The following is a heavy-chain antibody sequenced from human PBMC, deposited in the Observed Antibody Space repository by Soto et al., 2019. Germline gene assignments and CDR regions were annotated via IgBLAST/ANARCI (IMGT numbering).Heavy chain of an antibody. J-gene: IGHJ4*02. V-gene: IGHV1-3*01. CDR3: ARDRGYYDSSGHCYFGC. CDR2: INAGNGNT. Sequence: ASVKVSCKASGYTFTSYAMHWVRQAPGQRLEWMGWINAGNGNTKYSQKFQGRVTITRDTSASTAYMELSSLRSEDTAVYYCARDRGYYDSSGHCYFGCCGKGPMVTVCS. CDR1: GYTFTSYA. D-gene: IGHD3-22*01.